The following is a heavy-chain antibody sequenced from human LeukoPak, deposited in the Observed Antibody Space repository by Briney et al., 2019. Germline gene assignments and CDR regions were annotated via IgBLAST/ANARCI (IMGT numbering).Heavy chain of an antibody. CDR2: IYYTGTT. D-gene: IGHD4-17*01. CDR3: ARAALDYGYYYYYMDV. V-gene: IGHV4-59*12. J-gene: IGHJ6*03. CDR1: GGSISSYY. Sequence: PSETLSLTCTVSGGSISSYYWSWIRQPPGKGLEWIGYIYYTGTTNYNPSLKSRVTMSVDTSENQFSLKLSSVTAADTAVYYCARAALDYGYYYYYMDVWGKGTTVTVSS.